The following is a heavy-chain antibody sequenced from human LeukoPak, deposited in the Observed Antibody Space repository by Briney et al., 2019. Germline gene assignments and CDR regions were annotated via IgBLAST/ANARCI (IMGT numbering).Heavy chain of an antibody. CDR2: ISGSGRGGAT. D-gene: IGHD2-15*01. J-gene: IGHJ4*02. CDR1: GFTFSNYA. Sequence: GGSLRLSCAASGFTFSNYAMSWVRQAPGKGLEWVSNISGSGRGGATYYADSVKGRFTISRDNSKNTLYPQMNSLRAEDTAVYYCAKSGLNRFDYWGQGTLVTVSS. V-gene: IGHV3-23*01. CDR3: AKSGLNRFDY.